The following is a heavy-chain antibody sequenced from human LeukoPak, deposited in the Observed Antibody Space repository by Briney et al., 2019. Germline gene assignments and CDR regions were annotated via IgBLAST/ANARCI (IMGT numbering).Heavy chain of an antibody. J-gene: IGHJ4*02. CDR3: ARGDYYDSSGYYPFDY. Sequence: PSETLSLTCTVSGGSISSYYWSWIWQPPGKGLEWIGYIYYSGSTNYNPSLKSRVTISVDTSKNQFSLKLSSVTAADTAVYYCARGDYYDSSGYYPFDYWGQGTLVTVSS. CDR2: IYYSGST. CDR1: GGSISSYY. V-gene: IGHV4-59*01. D-gene: IGHD3-22*01.